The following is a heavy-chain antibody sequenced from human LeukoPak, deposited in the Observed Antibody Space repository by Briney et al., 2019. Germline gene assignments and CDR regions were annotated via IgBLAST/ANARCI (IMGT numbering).Heavy chain of an antibody. V-gene: IGHV4-38-2*01. CDR3: ARGRGSSSWYRYYFDY. J-gene: IGHJ4*02. CDR1: GYSISSGYY. D-gene: IGHD6-13*01. Sequence: SETLSLTCAVSGYSISSGYYWGWIRQPPGKGLEWIGSIYHSGSTYYNPSLKSRVTISVDTSKNQFSLKLSSVTAADTAVYYCARGRGSSSWYRYYFDYWGQGTLVTVSS. CDR2: IYHSGST.